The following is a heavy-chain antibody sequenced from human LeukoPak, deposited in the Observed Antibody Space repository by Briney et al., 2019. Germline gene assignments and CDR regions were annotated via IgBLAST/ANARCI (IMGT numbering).Heavy chain of an antibody. CDR1: GYTFTGYY. CDR2: INPNSGGT. J-gene: IGHJ6*03. V-gene: IGHV1-2*02. Sequence: ASVKVSCKASGYTFTGYYMHWVRQAPGQGLEWMGWINPNSGGTNYAQKFQGRVTMTRDTSISTAYMELSRLRSDDTAVYYCARDGQQWLGPHYFGYYYMDVWGKGTTVTVSS. CDR3: ARDGQQWLGPHYFGYYYMDV. D-gene: IGHD6-19*01.